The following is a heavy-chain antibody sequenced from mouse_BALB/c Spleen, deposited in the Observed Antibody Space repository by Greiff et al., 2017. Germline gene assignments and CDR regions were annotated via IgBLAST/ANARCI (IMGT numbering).Heavy chain of an antibody. CDR1: GYAFTNYL. CDR2: INPGSGGT. CDR3: VGYDWFAY. D-gene: IGHD2-2*01. J-gene: IGHJ3*01. Sequence: VQLQQSGAELVRPGTSVKVSCKASGYAFTNYLIEWVKQRPGQGLEWIGVINPGSGGTNYNEKFKGKATLTADKSSSTAYMQLSSLTSDDSAVYFCVGYDWFAYWGQGTLVTVSA. V-gene: IGHV1-54*01.